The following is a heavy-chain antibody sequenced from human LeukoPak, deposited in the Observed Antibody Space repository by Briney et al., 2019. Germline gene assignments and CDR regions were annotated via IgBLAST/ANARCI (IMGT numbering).Heavy chain of an antibody. J-gene: IGHJ4*02. V-gene: IGHV3-23*01. D-gene: IGHD3-22*01. CDR2: ISDSGGRT. CDR1: GITLSNYG. Sequence: PGGSLRLSCAVSGITLSNYGMSCVRQAPGKGLEWFSGISDSGGRTNYADSVKGRFTISGYNPKNTLYLQMNSLRAEATAVYFCAKRGVVIRVILVGFHKEAYYFDSWGQGALVTVSS. CDR3: AKRGVVIRVILVGFHKEAYYFDS.